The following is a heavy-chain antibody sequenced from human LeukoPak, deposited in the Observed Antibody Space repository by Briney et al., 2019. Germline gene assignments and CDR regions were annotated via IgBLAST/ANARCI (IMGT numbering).Heavy chain of an antibody. Sequence: PGGSLRLSCAASGFTFSSYWMSWVRQAPGKGLEWVANIKQDGSEKYYVDSVKGRFTISRDNAKNSLYLQMNSLRAEDTAVYYCAKDRGERYDFWSGYWAYSSFDYWGQGTLVTVSS. CDR2: IKQDGSEK. CDR1: GFTFSSYW. CDR3: AKDRGERYDFWSGYWAYSSFDY. V-gene: IGHV3-7*01. J-gene: IGHJ4*02. D-gene: IGHD3-3*01.